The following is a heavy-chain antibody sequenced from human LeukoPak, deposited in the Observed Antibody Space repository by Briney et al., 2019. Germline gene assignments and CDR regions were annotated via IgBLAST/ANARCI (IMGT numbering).Heavy chain of an antibody. D-gene: IGHD3-22*01. Sequence: GGSLRLSWAAAGCIFSSYSVKVGRQARGKGLEWGSYFSSGSSTIYYADSVKGRFTASRDNAKNSLYLQLKSLRAEHTAIYYCARGLHSRLYDSSGYYPYWGQGTLVTVSS. J-gene: IGHJ4*02. CDR2: FSSGSSTI. CDR3: ARGLHSRLYDSSGYYPY. CDR1: GCIFSSYS. V-gene: IGHV3-48*04.